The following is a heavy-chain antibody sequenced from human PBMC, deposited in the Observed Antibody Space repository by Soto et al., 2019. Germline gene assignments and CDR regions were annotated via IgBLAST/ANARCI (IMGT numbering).Heavy chain of an antibody. D-gene: IGHD6-13*01. CDR3: ANSPQQLVLYYYYMDV. V-gene: IGHV3-23*01. CDR1: GFTFSSYA. Sequence: GGSLRLSCAASGFTFSSYAMSWVRQAPGKGLEWVSAISGSGGSTYYADSVKGRFTISRDNSKNTLYLQMNSLRAEDTAVYYCANSPQQLVLYYYYMDVWGKGTTVTVSS. J-gene: IGHJ6*03. CDR2: ISGSGGST.